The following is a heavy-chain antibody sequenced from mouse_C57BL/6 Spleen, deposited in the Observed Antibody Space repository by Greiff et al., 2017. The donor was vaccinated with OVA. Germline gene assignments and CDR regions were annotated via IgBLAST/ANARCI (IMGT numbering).Heavy chain of an antibody. V-gene: IGHV1-15*01. J-gene: IGHJ2*01. D-gene: IGHD2-4*01. CDR2: IDPETGGT. CDR1: GYTFTDYE. CDR3: TRWDDYDGVDY. Sequence: VKLQESGAELVRPGASVTLSCKASGYTFTDYEMHWVKQTPVHGLEWIGAIDPETGGTAYNQKFKGKARLTADKSSSTAYMELSSLTSEDSAVYYCTRWDDYDGVDYWGQGTTLTVSS.